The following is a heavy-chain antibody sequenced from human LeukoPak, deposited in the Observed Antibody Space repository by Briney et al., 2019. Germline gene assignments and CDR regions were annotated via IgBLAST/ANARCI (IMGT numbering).Heavy chain of an antibody. J-gene: IGHJ4*02. CDR2: IYYSGST. D-gene: IGHD2-21*01. Sequence: SETLSLTCAVSGGSISSYYWSWIRQPPGKGLEWIGYIYYSGSTNYNPSLKSRVTISVDTSKNQFSLKLSSVTAADTAVYYCAVSIATFDYWGQGTLVTVSS. CDR3: AVSIATFDY. CDR1: GGSISSYY. V-gene: IGHV4-59*08.